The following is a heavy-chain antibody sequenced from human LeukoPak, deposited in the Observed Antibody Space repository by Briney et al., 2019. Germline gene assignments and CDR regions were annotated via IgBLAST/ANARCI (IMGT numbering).Heavy chain of an antibody. CDR3: ARAPPYYGDYGSRFDY. CDR1: GGSMNTYY. V-gene: IGHV4-59*12. J-gene: IGHJ4*02. CDR2: IYYSGST. Sequence: PSETLSLTCTVSGGSMNTYYWSWIRQPPGKGLEWIGYIYYSGSTNYNPSLKSRVTISVDTSKNQFSLKLSSVTAADTAVYYCARAPPYYGDYGSRFDYWGQGTLVTVSS. D-gene: IGHD4-17*01.